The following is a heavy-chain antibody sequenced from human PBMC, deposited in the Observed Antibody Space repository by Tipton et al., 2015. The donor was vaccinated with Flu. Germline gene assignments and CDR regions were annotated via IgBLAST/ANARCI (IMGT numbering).Heavy chain of an antibody. J-gene: IGHJ5*02. Sequence: QSGAEVKKPGASVKVSCKASGYTFTSYYMHWVRQAPGQGLEWMGIINPSGGSTSYAQKFQGRVTMTRDTSTSTVYMELSSLRSEDTAVYYCGRAETQLLSWFDPWGQGTLVTVSS. V-gene: IGHV1-46*01. CDR3: GRAETQLLSWFDP. D-gene: IGHD2-2*01. CDR1: GYTFTSYY. CDR2: INPSGGST.